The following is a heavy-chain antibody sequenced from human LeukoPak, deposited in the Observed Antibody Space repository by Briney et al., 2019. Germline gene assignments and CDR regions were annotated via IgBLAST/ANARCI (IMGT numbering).Heavy chain of an antibody. CDR3: TSRREDYGDYYYYGMDV. CDR1: GFTFSGSA. J-gene: IGHJ6*02. Sequence: PGGSLRLSCAASGFTFSGSAMHWVRQASGKGLEWVGRIRSKANSYATAYAASVKGRFTISRDDSKNTAYLQMNSLKTEDTAVYYCTSRREDYGDYYYYGMDVWGQGTTVTVSS. D-gene: IGHD4-17*01. V-gene: IGHV3-73*01. CDR2: IRSKANSYAT.